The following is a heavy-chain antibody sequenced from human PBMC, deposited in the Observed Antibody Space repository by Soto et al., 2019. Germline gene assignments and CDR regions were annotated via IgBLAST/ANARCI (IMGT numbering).Heavy chain of an antibody. CDR3: ARDIFDYYYGMDV. V-gene: IGHV1-69*13. D-gene: IGHD3-9*01. CDR1: GGTFSSYA. CDR2: IIPIFGTA. J-gene: IGHJ6*02. Sequence: SVKVSCKASGGTFSSYAISWVRQAPGQGLEWMGGIIPIFGTANYAQKFQGRVTITADESTSTAYMELSSLRSEDTAVYYCARDIFDYYYGMDVWGQGTTVTVSS.